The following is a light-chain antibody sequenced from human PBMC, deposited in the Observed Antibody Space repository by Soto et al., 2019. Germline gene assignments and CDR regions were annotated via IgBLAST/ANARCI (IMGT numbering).Light chain of an antibody. J-gene: IGKJ2*01. CDR2: SAS. CDR3: LEHNSCPLI. V-gene: IGKV1-17*01. Sequence: DFQMTQSPSSLSASVGDIVTITCRASQGIRNDICWYQQKPGKAPKRLIYSASSFQSLVPSRFSGSGSGTDVTLQISSVQRDDVAPFYYLEHNSCPLIFRYGTKLEIK. CDR1: QGIRND.